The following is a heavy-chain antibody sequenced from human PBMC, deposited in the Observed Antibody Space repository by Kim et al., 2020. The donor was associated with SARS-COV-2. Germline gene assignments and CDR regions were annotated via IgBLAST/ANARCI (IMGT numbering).Heavy chain of an antibody. V-gene: IGHV3-13*01. CDR1: GFIFSISD. J-gene: IGHJ4*02. CDR3: ARGSGYFGSDFDY. D-gene: IGHD3-10*01. CDR2: IGTAADT. Sequence: GGSLRLSCAASGFIFSISDMHWVRQATGEGLEWVSAIGTAADTYYSDSVKGRFTISRENAKNSLYLQMNSLRAGDTAVYYCARGSGYFGSDFDYWGQGTLVTVSS.